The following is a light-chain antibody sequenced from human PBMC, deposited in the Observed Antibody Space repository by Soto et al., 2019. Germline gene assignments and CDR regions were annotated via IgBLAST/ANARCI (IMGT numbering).Light chain of an antibody. J-gene: IGKJ4*01. CDR3: QQRSNWPRLT. V-gene: IGKV3-11*01. CDR1: QSVSSY. CDR2: AAS. Sequence: EIVLTQSPATLSLSPGERATLSCRASQSVSSYLAWYQQKPGQAPRLLIYAASNRATGIPARFSGSGSGTDSTLTISSLEPEDFAVYYCQQRSNWPRLTFGGGTKVEIK.